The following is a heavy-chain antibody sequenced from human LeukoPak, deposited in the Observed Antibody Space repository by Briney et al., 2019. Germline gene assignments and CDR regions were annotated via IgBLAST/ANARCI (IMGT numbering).Heavy chain of an antibody. CDR3: ARLTVTTRSFDY. CDR1: GYTFTSYA. D-gene: IGHD4-17*01. CDR2: INAGNGNT. J-gene: IGHJ4*02. V-gene: IGHV1-3*01. Sequence: ASVKVSCKASGYTFTSYAMHWVRQAPGQGLEWMGWINAGNGNTKYSQKFQGRVTITRDTSASTAYMELSSLRSEDTAVYYCARLTVTTRSFDYWGQGTLVTVSS.